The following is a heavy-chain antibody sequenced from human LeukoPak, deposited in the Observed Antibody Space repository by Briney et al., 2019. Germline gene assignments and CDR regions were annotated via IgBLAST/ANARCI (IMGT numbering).Heavy chain of an antibody. Sequence: SETLSLTCTVSGGSISSYYWSWIRQPPGKGLEWIGYIYYSGSTNYNPSLKSRVTISVDTSKNQFSLKLSSVTAADTAVYYCAVGLRNFDWLGPLDYWGQGTLVTVSS. J-gene: IGHJ4*02. V-gene: IGHV4-59*01. CDR3: AVGLRNFDWLGPLDY. CDR2: IYYSGST. D-gene: IGHD3-9*01. CDR1: GGSISSYY.